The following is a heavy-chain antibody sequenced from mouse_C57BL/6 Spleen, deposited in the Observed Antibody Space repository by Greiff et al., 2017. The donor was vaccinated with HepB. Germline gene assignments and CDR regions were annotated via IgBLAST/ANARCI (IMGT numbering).Heavy chain of an antibody. CDR1: GYTFTSYW. CDR3: ASGLRVAMDY. Sequence: QVQLKQSGAELAKPGASVKLSCKASGYTFTSYWMHWVNQRPGQGLEWIGYINPSSGYTKYNQKFKDKATLTADKSSSTAYMQLSSLTYEDSAVYYCASGLRVAMDYWGQGTSVTVSS. V-gene: IGHV1-7*01. CDR2: INPSSGYT. D-gene: IGHD2-4*01. J-gene: IGHJ4*01.